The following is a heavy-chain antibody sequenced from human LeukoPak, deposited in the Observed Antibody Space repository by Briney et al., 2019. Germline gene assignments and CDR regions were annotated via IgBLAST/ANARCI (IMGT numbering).Heavy chain of an antibody. CDR3: ARGLIYDSSGYYYDY. Sequence: SETLSLTCTVSGGSISSYYWSWIRQPAGKGLEWIGRIYTSGSTNYNPSLKSRVTISVDTSKNQFSLKLSSVTAADTAVYYCARGLIYDSSGYYYDYWGQGTLVTVSS. CDR2: IYTSGST. J-gene: IGHJ4*02. CDR1: GGSISSYY. V-gene: IGHV4-4*07. D-gene: IGHD3-22*01.